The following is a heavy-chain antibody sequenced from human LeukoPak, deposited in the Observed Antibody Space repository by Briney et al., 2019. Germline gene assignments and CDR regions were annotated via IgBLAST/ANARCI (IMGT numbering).Heavy chain of an antibody. Sequence: GGSLRLSCAASGFTVRNNYMTLVRQAPGKGLEWGSVIYSRGSTYYTDFGSGRFTISRDNSKHTLFLQVNSLRAEDTAVYYCDRFRGDYGDYGVDVWGQGTTVTVSS. J-gene: IGHJ6*02. D-gene: IGHD4-17*01. CDR1: GFTVRNNY. CDR3: DRFRGDYGDYGVDV. CDR2: IYSRGST. V-gene: IGHV3-53*01.